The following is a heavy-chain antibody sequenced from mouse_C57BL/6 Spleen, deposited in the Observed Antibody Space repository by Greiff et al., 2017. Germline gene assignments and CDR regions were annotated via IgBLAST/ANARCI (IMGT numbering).Heavy chain of an antibody. D-gene: IGHD3-2*02. CDR1: GYAFSSYW. V-gene: IGHV1-80*01. CDR3: ARSDSSGYVRDAMDY. CDR2: IYPGDGDT. Sequence: VQLQQSGAELVKPGASVKISCKASGYAFSSYWMNWVKQRPGKGLEWIGQIYPGDGDTNYNGKFKGKATLTADKSSSTAYMQLSSLTSEDSAVYVCARSDSSGYVRDAMDYWGQGTSVTVSS. J-gene: IGHJ4*01.